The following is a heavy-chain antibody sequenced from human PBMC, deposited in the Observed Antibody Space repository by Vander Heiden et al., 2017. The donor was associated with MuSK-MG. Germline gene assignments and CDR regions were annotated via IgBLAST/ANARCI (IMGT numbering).Heavy chain of an antibody. CDR1: GGSPSYSTYY. CDR2: IYYSRTT. CDR3: ARQLQTQFNWNFRDY. V-gene: IGHV4-39*01. Sequence: LQLQQSGPGLVKPSETLSLTCTVSGGSPSYSTYYWGWIRQHPGKGLEWIGSIYYSRTTYYNPALRSRLTISVDTSRNQFSLKLSSVTAADTAVYYCARQLQTQFNWNFRDYWGPGTLVAVSS. D-gene: IGHD1-20*01. J-gene: IGHJ4*02.